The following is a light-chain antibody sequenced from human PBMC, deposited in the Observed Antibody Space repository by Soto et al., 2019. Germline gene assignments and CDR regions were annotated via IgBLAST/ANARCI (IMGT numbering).Light chain of an antibody. CDR3: SSYTSSSTYL. Sequence: QSALAKPASVSGCPGQSITIYCIGSSSDVCGYISVSWYLHHTGKSPKLMIYEVSNRPSGVSHRISGPKSGNTDSLPISGLQAEDEADYYCSSYTSSSTYLFGTGTKVP. CDR1: SSDVCGYIS. V-gene: IGLV2-14*01. J-gene: IGLJ1*01. CDR2: EVS.